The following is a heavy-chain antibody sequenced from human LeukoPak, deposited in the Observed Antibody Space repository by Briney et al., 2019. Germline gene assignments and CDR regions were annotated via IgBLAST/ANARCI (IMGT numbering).Heavy chain of an antibody. CDR1: GFTFSSYG. CDR3: ARDLGSSGWFTFDY. D-gene: IGHD6-19*01. Sequence: GGSLRLSCAASGFTFSSYGMSWVRQAPGKGLEWVSSISGSGGSTYYADSVKGRFSISRDNSKNTLYVQMNSLRAEDTAVYYCARDLGSSGWFTFDYWGQGTLVTVSS. J-gene: IGHJ4*02. V-gene: IGHV3-23*01. CDR2: ISGSGGST.